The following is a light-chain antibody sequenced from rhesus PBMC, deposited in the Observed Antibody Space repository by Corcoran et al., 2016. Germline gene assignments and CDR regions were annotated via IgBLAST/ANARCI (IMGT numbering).Light chain of an antibody. V-gene: IGLV2-32*02. CDR2: EVS. CDR3: SSYAGSNTYV. CDR1: SSDIGGYNY. Sequence: QAALTQPRSVSGSPGQSVTISCPGTSSDIGGYNYVSWYQHHPGTAPKLMIYEVSKRPSGVSDRFSGSKSGNTASLTISGLQAEDEADYYCSSYAGSNTYVCGSGTKLAVL. J-gene: IGLJ6*01.